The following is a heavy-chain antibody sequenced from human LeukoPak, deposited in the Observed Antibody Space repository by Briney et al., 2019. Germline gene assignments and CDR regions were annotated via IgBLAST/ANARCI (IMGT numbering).Heavy chain of an antibody. CDR3: ARNYYDSSAPPEN. V-gene: IGHV4-39*01. CDR2: IYYSGST. J-gene: IGHJ4*02. D-gene: IGHD3-22*01. Sequence: PSETLSLTCTVSGGSISSSSYYWGWIRQPPGKGLEWIASIYYSGSTYYNPSLKSRVTISVDTSKNQFSLKLSSVTAADTAVYYCARNYYDSSAPPENWGQGTLVTVSS. CDR1: GGSISSSSYY.